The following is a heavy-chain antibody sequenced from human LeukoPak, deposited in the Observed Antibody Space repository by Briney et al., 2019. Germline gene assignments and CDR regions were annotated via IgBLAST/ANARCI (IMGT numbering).Heavy chain of an antibody. CDR2: IYYSGST. D-gene: IGHD2-2*01. Sequence: PSETLSLTCTVSGGSISSYYWSWIRQPPGKGLEWIGYIYYSGSTNYNPSLKSRVTISVDTSKNQFSLQLSSVTAADTAVYYCAGQSTSYYYYGMDVWGQGTTVTVSS. J-gene: IGHJ6*02. CDR3: AGQSTSYYYYGMDV. CDR1: GGSISSYY. V-gene: IGHV4-59*08.